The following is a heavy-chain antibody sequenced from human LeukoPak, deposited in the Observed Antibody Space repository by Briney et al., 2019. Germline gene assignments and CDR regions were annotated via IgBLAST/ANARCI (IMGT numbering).Heavy chain of an antibody. CDR3: ARRSYYDFWSGYYNDY. Sequence: ASVKVSCKASGYTFTSYAINWVRQAPGQGLEWMGWINTNTGNPTYAQGFTGRFVFSLDTSVSTAYLQISSLKAEDTAVYYCARRSYYDFWSGYYNDYWGQGTLVTVSS. J-gene: IGHJ4*02. CDR1: GYTFTSYA. CDR2: INTNTGNP. V-gene: IGHV7-4-1*02. D-gene: IGHD3-3*01.